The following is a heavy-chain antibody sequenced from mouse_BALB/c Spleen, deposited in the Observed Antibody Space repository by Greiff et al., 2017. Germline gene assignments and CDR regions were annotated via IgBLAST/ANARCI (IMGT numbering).Heavy chain of an antibody. CDR1: GFTFSNYW. J-gene: IGHJ3*01. CDR2: IRLKSNNYAT. Sequence: EVKLEESGGGLVQPGGSMKLSCVASGFTFSNYWMNWVRQSPEKGLEWVAEIRLKSNNYATHYAESVKGRFNISRDDSKSSVYLQMNNLRAEDTGIYYCTTYYRYDVFAYWGQGTLVTVSA. V-gene: IGHV6-6*02. CDR3: TTYYRYDVFAY. D-gene: IGHD2-14*01.